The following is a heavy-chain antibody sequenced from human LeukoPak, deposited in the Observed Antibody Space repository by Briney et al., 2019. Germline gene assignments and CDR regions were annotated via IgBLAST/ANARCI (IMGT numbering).Heavy chain of an antibody. CDR2: ISSSATTM. V-gene: IGHV3-11*01. Sequence: GGSLRLSCAASGFTFSNYYVSWIRQAPGKGLEWVSYISSSATTMYYADSVKDRFIISRDNAKNSLFLQMNSLRAEDTAVYYCARGDYDKYGMDVWGQGTTVTVSS. CDR1: GFTFSNYY. J-gene: IGHJ6*02. CDR3: ARGDYDKYGMDV.